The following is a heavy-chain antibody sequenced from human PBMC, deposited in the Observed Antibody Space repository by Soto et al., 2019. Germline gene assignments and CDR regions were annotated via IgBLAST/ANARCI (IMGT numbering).Heavy chain of an antibody. V-gene: IGHV4-31*03. CDR3: ARKTMATAFDY. J-gene: IGHJ4*02. Sequence: PSETLSLTCTVSAGSISSGGYYWSWIRQHPGKGLEWIGYIYYSGSTYYNPSLKSRVTISVDTSKNQFSLKLSSVTAADTAVYYCARKTMATAFDYWGQGTLVTVSS. CDR2: IYYSGST. CDR1: AGSISSGGYY. D-gene: IGHD5-18*01.